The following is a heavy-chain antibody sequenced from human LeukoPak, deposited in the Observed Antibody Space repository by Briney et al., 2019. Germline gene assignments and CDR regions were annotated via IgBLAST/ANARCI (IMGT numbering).Heavy chain of an antibody. CDR3: ANNAFDI. CDR2: IAYDGSNQ. Sequence: PGGSLRLSCAASGFIFDTYGMLWVRQAPGKGLEWVAVIAYDGSNQYHADSVKGRFTISRDNSKNTLYLQMNSLRAEDTALYYCANNAFDIWGQGTMVTVSS. CDR1: GFIFDTYG. V-gene: IGHV3-30*18. J-gene: IGHJ3*02.